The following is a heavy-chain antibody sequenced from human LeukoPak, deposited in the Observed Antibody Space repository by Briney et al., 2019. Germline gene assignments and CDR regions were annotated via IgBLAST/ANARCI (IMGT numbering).Heavy chain of an antibody. Sequence: GGSLRLSCAASGFTFSRYTMNWVRQAPGKGLEWVSSISTSSGYIYYADSVKGRFTISRDNAKNSLYLQMNSLRAEDTAVYYCANPVDTAPIWGQGTRVIVSS. CDR3: ANPVDTAPI. CDR1: GFTFSRYT. J-gene: IGHJ4*02. CDR2: ISTSSGYI. V-gene: IGHV3-21*01. D-gene: IGHD5-18*01.